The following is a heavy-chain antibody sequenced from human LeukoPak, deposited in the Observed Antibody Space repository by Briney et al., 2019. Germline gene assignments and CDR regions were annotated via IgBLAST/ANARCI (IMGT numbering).Heavy chain of an antibody. D-gene: IGHD3-16*01. V-gene: IGHV3-23*01. Sequence: PGGSLRLSCAASGFTFSSYAMSWVRQAPGKGLEWVSAISGSGGSTYYADSVKGRFTLSRDNSTDTLYLQMTSLRAEDTAVYYCAKGYYDYVWGSYYFDYWGQGTLVTVSS. CDR1: GFTFSSYA. CDR3: AKGYYDYVWGSYYFDY. J-gene: IGHJ4*02. CDR2: ISGSGGST.